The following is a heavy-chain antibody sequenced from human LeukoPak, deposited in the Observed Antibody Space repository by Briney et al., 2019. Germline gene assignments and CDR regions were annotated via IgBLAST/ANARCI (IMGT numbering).Heavy chain of an antibody. CDR2: ISGSGGST. Sequence: PGGSLRLSCAASGFTFSDYYMSWIRQAPGKGLEWVSAISGSGGSTYYADSVKGRFTISRDNSKNTLYLQMNSLRAEDTAVYYCAKGYYGSGSYPSCFDIWGQGTMVIVSS. D-gene: IGHD3-10*01. CDR3: AKGYYGSGSYPSCFDI. J-gene: IGHJ3*02. V-gene: IGHV3-23*01. CDR1: GFTFSDYY.